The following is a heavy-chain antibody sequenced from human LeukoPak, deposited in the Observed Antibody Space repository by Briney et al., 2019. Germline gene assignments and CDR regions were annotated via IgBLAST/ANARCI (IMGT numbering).Heavy chain of an antibody. Sequence: QPGGSLRLSCAASGFTFSSYAMSWVRQAPGKGLEWVSAISGSGSNTYYADSVKGRFTISRDKSQNTLSLQMNSLRAEDTAVYYCTKVGPRDGYREYYFDYWGQGTLVTVSS. CDR1: GFTFSSYA. CDR3: TKVGPRDGYREYYFDY. J-gene: IGHJ4*02. D-gene: IGHD5-24*01. V-gene: IGHV3-23*01. CDR2: ISGSGSNT.